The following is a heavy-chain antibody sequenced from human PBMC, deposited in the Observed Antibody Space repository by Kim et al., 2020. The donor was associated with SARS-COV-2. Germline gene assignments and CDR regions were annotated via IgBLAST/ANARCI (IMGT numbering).Heavy chain of an antibody. CDR2: IWYDGSNK. J-gene: IGHJ4*02. CDR3: ARDHRVVVVAAAFDY. D-gene: IGHD2-15*01. CDR1: GFTFSSYG. V-gene: IGHV3-33*01. Sequence: GGSLRLSCAASGFTFSSYGMHWVRQAPGKGLEWVAVIWYDGSNKYYADSVKGRFTISRDNSKNTLYLQMNSLRAEDTAVYYCARDHRVVVVAAAFDYWGQGTLVTVSS.